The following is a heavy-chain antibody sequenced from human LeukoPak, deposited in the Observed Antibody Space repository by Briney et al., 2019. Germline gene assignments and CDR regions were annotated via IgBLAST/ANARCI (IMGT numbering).Heavy chain of an antibody. V-gene: IGHV4-34*01. D-gene: IGHD3-10*01. J-gene: IGHJ5*02. CDR2: INHSGST. CDR1: GFTFSSYE. CDR3: ARQKPYYYGSGSYKERYNWFDP. Sequence: GSLRLSCAASGFTFSSYEMNWIRQPPGKGLEWIGEINHSGSTNYNPSLKSRVTISVDTSKNQFSLKLSSVTAADTAVYYCARQKPYYYGSGSYKERYNWFDPWGQGTLVTVSS.